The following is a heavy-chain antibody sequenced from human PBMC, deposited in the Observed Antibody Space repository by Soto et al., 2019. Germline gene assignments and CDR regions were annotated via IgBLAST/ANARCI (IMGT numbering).Heavy chain of an antibody. V-gene: IGHV3-9*01. D-gene: IGHD6-19*01. CDR3: AKGRSDWHLAY. CDR2: VSGNSGRI. CDR1: GFTFDDYG. J-gene: IGHJ4*02. Sequence: EVQLVESGGGLVQPGRSLRLSCAASGFTFDDYGMHWVRQAPGKGLAWVSGVSGNSGRIGYADSVKGRFTISRDNAKNSLYLQMNSLRAEDTALYFYAKGRSDWHLAYWGQGTLVNVS.